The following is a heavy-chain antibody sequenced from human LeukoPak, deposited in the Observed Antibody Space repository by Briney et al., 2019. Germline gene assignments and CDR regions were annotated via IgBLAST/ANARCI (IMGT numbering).Heavy chain of an antibody. D-gene: IGHD6-19*01. Sequence: GGSLRLSCAASGFTLSNHWMTWVRQVPGRGPEWVANVNRDGSETYYLDSVKGRFTISKDNAKNSLYLQMNSLRAEDTAVYYCAKMYSSFDYWGQGTLVTVSS. CDR2: VNRDGSET. V-gene: IGHV3-7*01. CDR1: GFTLSNHW. J-gene: IGHJ4*02. CDR3: AKMYSSFDY.